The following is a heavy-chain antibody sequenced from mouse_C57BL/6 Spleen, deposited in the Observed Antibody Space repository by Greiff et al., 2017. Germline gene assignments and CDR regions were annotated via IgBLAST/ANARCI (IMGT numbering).Heavy chain of an antibody. CDR1: GYTFTSYW. Sequence: VQLQQPGAELVRPGTSVKLSCKASGYTFTSYWMHWVKQRPGQGLEWIGVIDPSDSYTNYNQKFKGKATLTVDTSSSTAYMQLSSLTSEDSAVYYCARGYGNYFDYWGQGTTLTVSS. J-gene: IGHJ2*01. D-gene: IGHD2-1*01. V-gene: IGHV1-59*01. CDR3: ARGYGNYFDY. CDR2: IDPSDSYT.